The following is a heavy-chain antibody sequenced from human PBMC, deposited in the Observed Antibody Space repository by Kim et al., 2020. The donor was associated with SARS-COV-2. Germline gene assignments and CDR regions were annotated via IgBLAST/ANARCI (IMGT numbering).Heavy chain of an antibody. CDR1: GYTFTGYY. CDR3: AREPRARYYYYGMDV. CDR2: INPNSGGT. J-gene: IGHJ6*02. Sequence: ASVKVSCKASGYTFTGYYMHWVRQAPGQGLEWMGWINPNSGGTNYAQKFQGWVTMTRDTSISTAYMELSRLRSDDTAVYYCAREPRARYYYYGMDVWGQGTTVTVSS. V-gene: IGHV1-2*04.